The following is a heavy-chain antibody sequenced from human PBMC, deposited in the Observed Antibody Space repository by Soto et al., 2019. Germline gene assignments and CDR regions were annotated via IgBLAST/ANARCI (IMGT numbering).Heavy chain of an antibody. D-gene: IGHD2-2*01. CDR3: ASLVVVVPAAGSFDI. V-gene: IGHV3-7*01. CDR2: IKQDGSEK. Sequence: EVQLVESGGGLVQPGGSLRLSCAASGFTFSSYWMSWVRQAPGKGLEWVANIKQDGSEKYYVDSLKVRFTISRDNAKNSLYLQMNSLRAEDTAVYYCASLVVVVPAAGSFDIWGQGTMVTVSS. CDR1: GFTFSSYW. J-gene: IGHJ3*02.